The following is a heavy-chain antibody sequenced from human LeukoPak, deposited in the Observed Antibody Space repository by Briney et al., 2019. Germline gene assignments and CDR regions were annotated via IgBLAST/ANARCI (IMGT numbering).Heavy chain of an antibody. Sequence: SETLSLTCTVSGGSMQTYYWSWIRQPAGKRLEWIGRISSSGNTNSNPSLKSRLTMSIDTSKNQFSLKLNSLTAADTAIYYCARLVIDSGDYESLWGPDWYFDLWGRGTLVTVSS. CDR3: ARLVIDSGDYESLWGPDWYFDL. V-gene: IGHV4-4*07. CDR2: ISSSGNT. CDR1: GGSMQTYY. D-gene: IGHD4-17*01. J-gene: IGHJ2*01.